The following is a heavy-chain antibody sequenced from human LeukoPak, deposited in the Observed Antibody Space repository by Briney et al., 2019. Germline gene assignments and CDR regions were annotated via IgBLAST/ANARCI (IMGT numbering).Heavy chain of an antibody. J-gene: IGHJ4*02. V-gene: IGHV3-33*01. Sequence: PGRALRLSCAASGFSFSSYGMHWVRQTPGKGLEWVAIIWYDGNNKYYADFVKGRFTISRDNSNNTPYLRMNNLRAEDTAVYYCARDSSGTTDYWGQGTLVTVSS. CDR1: GFSFSSYG. CDR3: ARDSSGTTDY. CDR2: IWYDGNNK. D-gene: IGHD6-19*01.